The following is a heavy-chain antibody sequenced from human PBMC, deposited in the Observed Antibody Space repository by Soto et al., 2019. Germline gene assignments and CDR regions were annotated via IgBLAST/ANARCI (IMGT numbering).Heavy chain of an antibody. CDR3: AKSEGLWSNTFSYY. D-gene: IGHD3-10*01. CDR2: ISYDGSSK. Sequence: GGSLRLSCAASGFTFSSYGMHWVRQAPGKGLEWVAVISYDGSSKYYADSVKGRFTISRDNSKNTLYLQMNSLRAEDKAVYYCAKSEGLWSNTFSYYWGQGTLVTVSS. J-gene: IGHJ4*02. V-gene: IGHV3-30*18. CDR1: GFTFSSYG.